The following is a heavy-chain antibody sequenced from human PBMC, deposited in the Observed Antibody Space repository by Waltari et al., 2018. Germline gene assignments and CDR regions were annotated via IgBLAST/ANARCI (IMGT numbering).Heavy chain of an antibody. J-gene: IGHJ4*02. V-gene: IGHV3-43D*04. CDR3: AKGFPFPLDY. Sequence: EVQLVESGGVVVQPGGSLRLSCAASGFTFDDYAMHWVRQAPGKGLGWVSLISWDGGSTYYADSVKGRFTISRDNSKNSLYLQMNSLRAEDTALYYCAKGFPFPLDYWGQGTLVTVSS. CDR1: GFTFDDYA. CDR2: ISWDGGST.